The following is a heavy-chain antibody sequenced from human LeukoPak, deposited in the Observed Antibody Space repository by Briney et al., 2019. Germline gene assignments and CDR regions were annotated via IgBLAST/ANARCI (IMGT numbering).Heavy chain of an antibody. V-gene: IGHV3-23*01. Sequence: GGSLRLSCAASGFTFSSYAMSWVRQAPGKGLEWVSAISGSGSSTYHADSVKGRFTISRDNSKNTLYLQMNSLRAEDTAVYYCAKDNVVALDYWGQGTLVTVSS. J-gene: IGHJ4*02. D-gene: IGHD2-21*01. CDR2: ISGSGSST. CDR3: AKDNVVALDY. CDR1: GFTFSSYA.